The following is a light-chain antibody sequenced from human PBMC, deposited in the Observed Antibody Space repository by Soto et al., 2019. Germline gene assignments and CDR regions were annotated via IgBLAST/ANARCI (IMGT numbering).Light chain of an antibody. Sequence: QPVLTQPASVSGSPGQSIAISCTGSSSDIGIYKYVSWYQQHPGKVPKLIIYEVTNRPSGVSNRFSGSKSGNTASLTISGLQAEDEADYYCSSYTTSSTRVFGPGTKVTVL. CDR1: SSDIGIYKY. CDR2: EVT. CDR3: SSYTTSSTRV. J-gene: IGLJ1*01. V-gene: IGLV2-14*01.